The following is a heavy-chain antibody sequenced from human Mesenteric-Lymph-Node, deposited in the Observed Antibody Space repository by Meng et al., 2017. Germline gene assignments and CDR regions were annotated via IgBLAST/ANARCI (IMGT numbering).Heavy chain of an antibody. CDR1: GFSLSNARMG. CDR3: ARTSGGWYYFDY. J-gene: IGHJ4*02. CDR2: IYSNDEK. D-gene: IGHD6-19*01. Sequence: SGPTLVKPTETLTLTCTVSGFSLSNARMGVSWIRQPPGKALEWLAHIYSNDEKSHSTSLKSRLTISKDTFKRQVVLTMTNMDPVDTATYFCARTSGGWYYFDYWGQGTLVTVSS. V-gene: IGHV2-26*01.